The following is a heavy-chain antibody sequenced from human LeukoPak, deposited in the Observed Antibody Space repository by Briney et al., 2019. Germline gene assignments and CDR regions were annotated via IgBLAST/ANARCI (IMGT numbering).Heavy chain of an antibody. CDR1: GGTFSSYA. V-gene: IGHV1-69*06. CDR3: ARVVILGELVVPAAMRSWFDP. Sequence: GASVKLSCKASGGTFSSYAISWVRQAPGQGLEWMGGIIPIFGTANYAQKFQGRVTITADKSTSTAYIELSSLRSEDTAVYYCARVVILGELVVPAAMRSWFDPWGQGTLVTVSS. D-gene: IGHD2-2*01. CDR2: IIPIFGTA. J-gene: IGHJ5*02.